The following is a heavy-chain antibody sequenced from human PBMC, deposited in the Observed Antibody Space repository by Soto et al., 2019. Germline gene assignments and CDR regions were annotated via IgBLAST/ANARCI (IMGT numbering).Heavy chain of an antibody. Sequence: PGGSLRLSCAASDFIFLDYAMTWVRQAPGKGLEWVSTISRGGAYTHYADSVEGRLTISRDNSKNILYLDMRSLRGEDTAFYYCTKDPSTGYADHWGQGTLVTVSS. J-gene: IGHJ1*01. CDR1: DFIFLDYA. D-gene: IGHD3-9*01. V-gene: IGHV3-23*01. CDR3: TKDPSTGYADH. CDR2: ISRGGAYT.